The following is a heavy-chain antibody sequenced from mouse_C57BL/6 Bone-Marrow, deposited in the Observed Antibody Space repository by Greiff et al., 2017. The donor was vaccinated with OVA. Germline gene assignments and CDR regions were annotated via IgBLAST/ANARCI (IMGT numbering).Heavy chain of an antibody. J-gene: IGHJ3*01. CDR1: GYTFTDYY. V-gene: IGHV1-19*01. CDR2: INPYNGGT. CDR3: ARYPDGYYVAWFAY. D-gene: IGHD2-3*01. Sequence: EVQLQQSGPVLVKPGASVKMSCKASGYTFTDYYMNWVKQSHGKSLEWIGVINPYNGGTSYNQKFKGKATLTVDKSSSTAYMELNSLTSEDSAVYYCARYPDGYYVAWFAYWGQGTLVTVSA.